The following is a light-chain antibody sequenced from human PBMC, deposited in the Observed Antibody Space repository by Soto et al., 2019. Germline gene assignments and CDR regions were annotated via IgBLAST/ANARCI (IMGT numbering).Light chain of an antibody. CDR3: QQFNTYPIT. V-gene: IGKV1-13*02. J-gene: IGKJ5*01. CDR1: QDIRGA. CDR2: DVS. Sequence: AIQLTQSLSSLSASVGDRVTITCRASQDIRGALAWYQQKPGKAPKFLILDVSTLQSGVPSRFSGSGSGTDFTLTISSLQPEDFGTYYCQQFNTYPITFGQGTRLEIK.